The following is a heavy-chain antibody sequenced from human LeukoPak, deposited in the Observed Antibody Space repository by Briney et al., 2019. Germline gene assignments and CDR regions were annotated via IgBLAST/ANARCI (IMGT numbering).Heavy chain of an antibody. CDR1: GFTYSRYD. CDR3: AKVTWSSSGSDY. CDR2: INKSGGGT. Sequence: GGSLRLSCAASGFTYSRYDMSWVRQAPGKGLEWVSCINKSGGGTYYADSVKDRFTMSRDNSKNTLFLQMNSLRAEDTAVYYCAKVTWSSSGSDYWGQGTLVTVSS. V-gene: IGHV3-23*01. J-gene: IGHJ4*02. D-gene: IGHD6-19*01.